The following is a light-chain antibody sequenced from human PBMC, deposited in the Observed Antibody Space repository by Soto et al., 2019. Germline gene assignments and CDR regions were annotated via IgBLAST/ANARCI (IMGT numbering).Light chain of an antibody. Sequence: QSVLTQPPSVSGAPGQRVTISCTGSSSNIGAGYDVHWYQQLPGTAPKLLIYGNSNRPSGVPDRFSGSKSGTSASLAITGHQAEDAADYYCQSHDSSLTPYMVFGGGTHLTVL. CDR3: QSHDSSLTPYMV. CDR2: GNS. CDR1: SSNIGAGYD. J-gene: IGLJ2*01. V-gene: IGLV1-40*01.